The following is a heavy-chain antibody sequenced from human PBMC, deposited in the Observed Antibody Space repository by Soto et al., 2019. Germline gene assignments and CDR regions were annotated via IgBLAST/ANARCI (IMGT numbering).Heavy chain of an antibody. Sequence: SETLSLTCAGSGYSISSGCYWGWLRQPPGKGLEWIGNIYHSGRAYYNPSLKSRVTISVDTSKNQFSLKLRSVTAADTAVYYCASGNCNSAGSYVYWGQGTLVTVSS. CDR1: GYSISSGCY. CDR3: ASGNCNSAGSYVY. V-gene: IGHV4-38-2*01. CDR2: IYHSGRA. J-gene: IGHJ4*02. D-gene: IGHD1-26*01.